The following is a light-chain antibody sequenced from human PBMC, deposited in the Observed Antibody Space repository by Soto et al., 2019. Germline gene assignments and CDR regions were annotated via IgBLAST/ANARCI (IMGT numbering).Light chain of an antibody. V-gene: IGKV3-15*01. CDR2: GAS. CDR1: QSVSSN. CDR3: QQYNNWPPWT. J-gene: IGKJ1*01. Sequence: EIVMTQSPATLSVSPGERATLSCRASQSVSSNLAWYQQKPGQAPRLLIYGASTRATDIPARFSGSGSGTEFTLTISSLQSEDGAVYYCQQYNNWPPWTFGQGTKVEIK.